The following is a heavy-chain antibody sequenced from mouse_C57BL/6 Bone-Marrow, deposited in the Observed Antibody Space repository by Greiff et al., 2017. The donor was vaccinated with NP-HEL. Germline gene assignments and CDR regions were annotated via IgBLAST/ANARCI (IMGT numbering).Heavy chain of an antibody. CDR3: ARDDYYGSSLRWYFDV. Sequence: QVQLQQPGAELVKPGASVKLSCKASGYTFTSYWMHWVKQRPGQGLEWIGMIHPNSGSTNYNEKFKSKAKLTVDNSSSTAYMQLSSLTSEDSAVYYCARDDYYGSSLRWYFDVWGTGTTVTVSS. CDR2: IHPNSGST. V-gene: IGHV1-64*01. J-gene: IGHJ1*03. D-gene: IGHD1-1*01. CDR1: GYTFTSYW.